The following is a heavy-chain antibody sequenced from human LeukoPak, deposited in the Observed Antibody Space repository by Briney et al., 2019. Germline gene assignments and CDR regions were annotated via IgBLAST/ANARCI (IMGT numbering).Heavy chain of an antibody. CDR2: INHSGST. CDR1: GGSLNNYY. D-gene: IGHD5-12*01. CDR3: ARGLPLPSRRYSGYDRGAAGTSFDY. J-gene: IGHJ4*02. V-gene: IGHV4-34*01. Sequence: PSETLSLTCTVSGGSLNNYYWGWIRQPPGKGLEWIGEINHSGSTNYNPSLKSRVTISVDTSKNQFSLKLSSVTAADTAVYYCARGLPLPSRRYSGYDRGAAGTSFDYWGQGTLVTVSS.